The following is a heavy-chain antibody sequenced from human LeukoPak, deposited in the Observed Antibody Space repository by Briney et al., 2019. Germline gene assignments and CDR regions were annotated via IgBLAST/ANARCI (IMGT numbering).Heavy chain of an antibody. Sequence: PSETLSLTCTVSGGSIINYYWSWIRQPPGKTLEWIGYIIYGGSTNYNPSLKSRLTISIDTSKTQVSLKLSSVTAADTAVYYCAKAVDSTVWNWFDPWGQGTLVTVSS. CDR1: GGSIINYY. D-gene: IGHD4-11*01. J-gene: IGHJ5*02. CDR3: AKAVDSTVWNWFDP. V-gene: IGHV4-59*01. CDR2: IIYGGST.